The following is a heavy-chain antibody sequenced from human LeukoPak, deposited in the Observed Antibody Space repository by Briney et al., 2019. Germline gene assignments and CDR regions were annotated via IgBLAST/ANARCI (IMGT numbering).Heavy chain of an antibody. CDR3: AKNGGDSYGTGHFDY. CDR2: IGSRGADT. V-gene: IGHV3-23*01. CDR1: GFIFTTYA. J-gene: IGHJ4*02. Sequence: GGSLRLSCAASGFIFTTYAMTRVRQAPGKGLEWVSAIGSRGADTYYADSVRGRFTISRNNSRNTMFLQMNSLRAEDTAVYYCAKNGGDSYGTGHFDYWGQGILVTVSS. D-gene: IGHD5-18*01.